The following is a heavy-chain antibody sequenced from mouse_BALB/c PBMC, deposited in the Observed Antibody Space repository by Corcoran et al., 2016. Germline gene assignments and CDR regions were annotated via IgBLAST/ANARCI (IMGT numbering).Heavy chain of an antibody. CDR1: GYTFTNYG. J-gene: IGHJ1*01. D-gene: IGHD1-1*01. CDR3: ARNYGSSYDWYFDV. Sequence: QIQLVQSGPELKKPGETVKISCKASGYTFTNYGMNWVKQAPGKGLKWMGWINTYTGEPTYADDFKGRFAFSLETSASTAYLQINNLKNEDMATYFCARNYGSSYDWYFDVWGAGTTVTVSS. V-gene: IGHV9-1*02. CDR2: INTYTGEP.